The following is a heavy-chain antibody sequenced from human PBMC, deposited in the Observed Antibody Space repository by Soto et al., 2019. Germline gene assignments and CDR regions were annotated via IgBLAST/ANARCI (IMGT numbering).Heavy chain of an antibody. CDR1: GFSFSLYA. D-gene: IGHD2-2*01. J-gene: IGHJ4*02. CDR2: IIGSGGST. V-gene: IGHV3-23*01. Sequence: EVQLLESGGALVQPGGSLRLSCAGSGFSFSLYAMSWVRQAPGKGLEWVSAIIGSGGSTAYADSVKGRYTISRDNSKNTLFLQMNSLRVEDTAVYYCAKAPRFQNAPVASGGQGTLVTVSS. CDR3: AKAPRFQNAPVAS.